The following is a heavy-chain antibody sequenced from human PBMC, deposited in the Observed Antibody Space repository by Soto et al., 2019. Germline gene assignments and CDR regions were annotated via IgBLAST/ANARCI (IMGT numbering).Heavy chain of an antibody. CDR1: GLSITDSEMG. CDR3: ARTQLAVAVSPWFDP. J-gene: IGHJ5*02. CDR2: IDSSGEK. Sequence: QVTLKESGPVLVKPTETLTLRCTVSGLSITDSEMGVSWIRQPPGQPLEWLAHIDSSGEKSYRTFLKSRLAISKDTSKSQIVLTMTNMDPAHTATYYCARTQLAVAVSPWFDPWGQGIPVTVSS. V-gene: IGHV2-26*01. D-gene: IGHD6-13*01.